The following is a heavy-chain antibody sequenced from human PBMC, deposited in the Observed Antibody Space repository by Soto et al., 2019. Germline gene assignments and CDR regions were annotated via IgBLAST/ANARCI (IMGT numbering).Heavy chain of an antibody. CDR2: FYYNGSP. D-gene: IGHD6-6*01. CDR3: ARDRSSRLGIFDY. CDR1: GGSIRSGGYY. V-gene: IGHV4-31*03. J-gene: IGHJ4*02. Sequence: LSLTCTVSGGSIRSGGYYWTWIRQHPGKGLECIGYFYYNGSPYYNPSVKSRVSISVDTSKNQFSLRLNSVTAADTAVYYCARDRSSRLGIFDYWGQGTLVTVSS.